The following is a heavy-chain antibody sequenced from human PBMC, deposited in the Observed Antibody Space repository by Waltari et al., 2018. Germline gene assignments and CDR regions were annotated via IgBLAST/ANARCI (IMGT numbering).Heavy chain of an antibody. CDR1: GFIFSNYW. J-gene: IGHJ4*02. CDR2: IRHIGSEK. CDR3: AKDLGIGGGTTEFDH. V-gene: IGHV3-7*01. Sequence: EVQLVESGGGLVQPGGSLRLPGPASGFIFSNYWMGRVRQAPGRGLEWVADIRHIGSEKYYVESVKGRFTISRDNAENTLYLQMNSLRAEDTAVYYCAKDLGIGGGTTEFDHWGQGTLVTVSS. D-gene: IGHD1-1*01.